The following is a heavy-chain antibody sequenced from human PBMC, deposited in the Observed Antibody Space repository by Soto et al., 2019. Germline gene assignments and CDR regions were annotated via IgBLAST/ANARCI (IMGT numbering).Heavy chain of an antibody. V-gene: IGHV4-30-2*06. D-gene: IGHD6-19*01. Sequence: SETLSLTCAVSGGSIGSVGHSWNWIRQSPGEGLEWIGYIYHSGSFLYNPSLKSRVTISLDMSKNQFSLRLTSVTAADTAVFYCARSVGYRSGWWPYYFDYWGQGALVTVSS. CDR1: GGSIGSVGHS. CDR3: ARSVGYRSGWWPYYFDY. J-gene: IGHJ4*02. CDR2: IYHSGSF.